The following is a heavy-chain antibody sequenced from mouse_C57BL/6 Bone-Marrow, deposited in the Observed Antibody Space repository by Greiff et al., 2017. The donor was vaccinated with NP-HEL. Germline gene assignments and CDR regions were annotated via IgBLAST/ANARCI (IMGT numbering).Heavy chain of an antibody. CDR2: IDPETGGT. D-gene: IGHD1-1*01. CDR3: KRRGVSSFYYAMDF. CDR1: GYTFTDYE. Sequence: QVQLQQSGAELVRPGASVTLSCKASGYTFTDYEMHWVKQTPVHGLEWIGAIDPETGGTAYNQKFKGKAILTADKSSSTAYMKLRSLTSEDSAVYYCKRRGVSSFYYAMDFWGQGTSVTVSS. V-gene: IGHV1-15*01. J-gene: IGHJ4*01.